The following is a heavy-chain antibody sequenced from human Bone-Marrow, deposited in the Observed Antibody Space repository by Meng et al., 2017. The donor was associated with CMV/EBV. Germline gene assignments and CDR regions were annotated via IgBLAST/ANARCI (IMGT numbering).Heavy chain of an antibody. CDR1: GFTFGDYA. CDR3: TRGVGSYYFDN. Sequence: GESLKISCITSGFTFGDYAMSWVRQAPGKGLEWVGFIRSNPYGGTTEYAPSVRGRFTFSRDDSKSIAFLQMNSLKTEDTAVYYCTRGVGSYYFDNWGQGTLVTVSS. D-gene: IGHD3-10*01. J-gene: IGHJ4*02. CDR2: IRSNPYGGTT. V-gene: IGHV3-49*04.